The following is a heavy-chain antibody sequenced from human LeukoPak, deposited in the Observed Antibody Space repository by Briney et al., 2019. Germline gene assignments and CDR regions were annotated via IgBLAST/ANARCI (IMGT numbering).Heavy chain of an antibody. D-gene: IGHD6-19*01. J-gene: IGHJ3*02. Sequence: PGGSLRLSCAAPGFTFSDYYMSWTRQAPGKGLEWVSGISGSGFTTYNADSVKGRFTISRDNSKNTLYLQMDSLRAEDTAVYYCAKADSGWRDAFHIWGQGTMVTVSS. CDR1: GFTFSDYY. CDR3: AKADSGWRDAFHI. CDR2: ISGSGFTT. V-gene: IGHV3-23*01.